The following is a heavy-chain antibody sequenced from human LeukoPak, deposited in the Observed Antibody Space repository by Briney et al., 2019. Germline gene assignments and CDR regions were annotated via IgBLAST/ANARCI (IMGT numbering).Heavy chain of an antibody. D-gene: IGHD2-2*01. J-gene: IGHJ3*02. V-gene: IGHV1-69*02. CDR1: GGTFSSYT. CDR3: ASPRALYCSSTSCQTANGAFDI. CDR2: IIPILGIA. Sequence: GASVKVSCKASGGTFSSYTISWVRQAPGQGLEWMGRIIPILGIANYAQKFQGRVTITADKSTSTAYMELSSLRSEDTAVYYGASPRALYCSSTSCQTANGAFDIWGQGTMVTVSS.